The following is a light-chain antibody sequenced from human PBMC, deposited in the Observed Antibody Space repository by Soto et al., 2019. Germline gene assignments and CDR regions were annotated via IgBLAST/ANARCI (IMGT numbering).Light chain of an antibody. CDR2: GAS. CDR1: QSVSSSY. J-gene: IGKJ5*01. V-gene: IGKV3-20*01. Sequence: EIVLTQSPGTLSLSPGERVTLSCRASQSVSSSYLAWYQQKPGQAPRLLIYGASSRATGIPDRFSGSGSGTVFTLTISRLEPEDFAVYYCQQYGSSLSITFGQGTRLEIK. CDR3: QQYGSSLSIT.